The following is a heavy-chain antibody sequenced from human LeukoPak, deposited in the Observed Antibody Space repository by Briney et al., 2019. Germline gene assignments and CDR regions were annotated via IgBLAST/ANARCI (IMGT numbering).Heavy chain of an antibody. D-gene: IGHD3-22*01. V-gene: IGHV3-23*01. CDR2: FSGSGGST. CDR3: AKDGSGYYDSSGYYYPLSVY. CDR1: GFTFSSYA. Sequence: GGSLRLSCAASGFTFSSYAMSWVRQAPGKGLECISGFSGSGGSTYYADSVKGRFTISRDNSKNTLYLQMNSLRAEDTAVYYCAKDGSGYYDSSGYYYPLSVYWGQGTLVTVSS. J-gene: IGHJ4*02.